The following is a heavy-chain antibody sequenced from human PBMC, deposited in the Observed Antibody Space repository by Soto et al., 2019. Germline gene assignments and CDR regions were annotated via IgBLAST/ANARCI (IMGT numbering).Heavy chain of an antibody. CDR2: IDPDGGST. CDR1: GYTFIRYY. V-gene: IGHV1-46*01. Sequence: SSVKVSCKASGYTFIRYYMSWVRQAPGQGLEWMGMIDPDGGSTVYSQKFQGRLTMTTDTSTTTVYMELIRLRSEDTAMYYCARGSPITSLLGWLDTWGQGTRVTVSP. D-gene: IGHD2-2*01. CDR3: ARGSPITSLLGWLDT. J-gene: IGHJ5*02.